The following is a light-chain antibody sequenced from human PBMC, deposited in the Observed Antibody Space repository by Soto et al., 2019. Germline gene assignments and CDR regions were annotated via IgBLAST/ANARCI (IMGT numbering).Light chain of an antibody. CDR2: GNS. CDR1: SSNIGAGYE. J-gene: IGLJ2*01. CDR3: PSYDSSLSGSV. V-gene: IGLV1-40*01. Sequence: QSVLTQPPSVSGAPGQRVTISCTGSSSNIGAGYEVHWYQQLPGTAPKLLIYGNSNRPSGVPDRFSGSKSGASASLAITGLQAEDEADYYCPSYDSSLSGSVFGGGTKVTVL.